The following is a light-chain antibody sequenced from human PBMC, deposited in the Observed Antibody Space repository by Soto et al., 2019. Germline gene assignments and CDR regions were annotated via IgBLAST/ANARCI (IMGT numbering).Light chain of an antibody. CDR2: GAS. CDR3: QQYGGSPPT. CDR1: QSVSRSY. J-gene: IGKJ3*01. V-gene: IGKV3-20*01. Sequence: EIVLTQSPGTLSLSPGERATLSCRASQSVSRSYLAWYQQKPGQAPRLLIYGASSRATGIPDRFSGSGSGTDFTLTISRLEPEDFAVYYCQQYGGSPPTFGPGTKVDFK.